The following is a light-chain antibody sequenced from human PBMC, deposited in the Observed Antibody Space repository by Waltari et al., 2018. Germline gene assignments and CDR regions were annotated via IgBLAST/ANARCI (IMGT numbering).Light chain of an antibody. CDR2: DAS. V-gene: IGKV3-11*01. J-gene: IGKJ4*01. CDR1: QSVSSF. Sequence: EIVLTQSPATLSLSPGERATLSCRASQSVSSFLAWYQQKPGQTPRLLIYDASNRATGIPARFSGSVSGTDFTLTISSLEPEDFVVYYCQQRSDWPLTFGGGTKVEVK. CDR3: QQRSDWPLT.